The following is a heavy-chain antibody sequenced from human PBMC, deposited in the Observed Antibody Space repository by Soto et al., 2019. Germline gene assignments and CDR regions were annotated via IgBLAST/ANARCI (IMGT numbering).Heavy chain of an antibody. D-gene: IGHD1-26*01. CDR1: GGSFSKYG. J-gene: IGHJ6*02. CDR2: IIPMFGIG. Sequence: QVQLVQSGAEVKMPGSSVRVSCKASGGSFSKYGISWVRQAPGQGLEWMGGIIPMFGIGNYAEKFLGRVTITADESTSTSHMELSSLRSEDTAVYFCERGDRENYFYAMDVWGQGTTVTVSS. V-gene: IGHV1-69*01. CDR3: ERGDRENYFYAMDV.